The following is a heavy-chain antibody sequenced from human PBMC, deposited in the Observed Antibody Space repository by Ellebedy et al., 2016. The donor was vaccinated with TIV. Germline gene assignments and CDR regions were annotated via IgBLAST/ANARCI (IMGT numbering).Heavy chain of an antibody. CDR1: GVSISSYS. CDR2: IYTSGSS. Sequence: SETLSLXXSVTGVSISSYSWSWIRQPAGKGLEWIGRIYTSGSSNYNPSLKSRLIMSTDTSNNQFSLKLRSVTAADTAVYFCARGWSYYVEAFDIWGQGTMVTVSS. J-gene: IGHJ3*02. CDR3: ARGWSYYVEAFDI. D-gene: IGHD1-26*01. V-gene: IGHV4-4*07.